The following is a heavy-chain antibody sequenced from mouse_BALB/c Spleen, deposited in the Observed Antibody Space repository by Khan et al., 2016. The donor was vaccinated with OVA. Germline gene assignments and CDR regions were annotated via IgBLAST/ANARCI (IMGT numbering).Heavy chain of an antibody. V-gene: IGHV5-17*02. CDR2: ITSGSSTI. CDR1: GFTFSSFG. D-gene: IGHD1-1*02. CDR3: ASPGISFAY. Sequence: EVELVESGGGLVQPGGSRKLSCAASGFTFSSFGMHWVRQAPEKGLEWVAYITSGSSTISYADTVKGRFTVSRDNPKNTLFLQMPSLRSEDTAMXYSASPGISFAYWGQGTLVTVSA. J-gene: IGHJ3*01.